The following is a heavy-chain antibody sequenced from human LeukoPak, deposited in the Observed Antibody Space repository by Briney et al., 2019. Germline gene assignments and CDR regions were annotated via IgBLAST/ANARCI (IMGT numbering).Heavy chain of an antibody. V-gene: IGHV4-59*01. D-gene: IGHD5-24*01. CDR1: GGSISNYY. CDR2: FYYTGST. CDR3: ARGAMATTPFFDY. J-gene: IGHJ4*02. Sequence: PSETLSLTCPVCGGSISNYYYWTWIRPPPGKGLEWIAYFYYTGSTNFKPSLKGGVTISLDTTRNQFSLKLTSLTAAYTAVYYCARGAMATTPFFDYWGQGTLVTVCS.